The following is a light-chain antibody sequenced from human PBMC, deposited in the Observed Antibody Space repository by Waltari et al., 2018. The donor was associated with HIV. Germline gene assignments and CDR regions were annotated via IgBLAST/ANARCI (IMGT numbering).Light chain of an antibody. CDR2: EAA. CDR3: QQANNFPHS. J-gene: IGKJ2*03. V-gene: IGKV1-12*01. Sequence: DTQLTQSPSYVSSSVRNRVTTTCRASQSIGTSVAWYQQKPDRTPKLLIFEAARLQTGVPSRFSGSGSGTDFTLTITSLQPEDLATYYCQQANNFPHSFGQGT. CDR1: QSIGTS.